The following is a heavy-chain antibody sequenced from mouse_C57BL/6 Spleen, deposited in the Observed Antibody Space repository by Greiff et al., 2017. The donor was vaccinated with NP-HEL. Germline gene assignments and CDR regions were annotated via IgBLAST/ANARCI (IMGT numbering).Heavy chain of an antibody. CDR3: ARDWADYYAMDY. D-gene: IGHD4-1*01. V-gene: IGHV1-82*01. CDR2: IYPGDGDT. Sequence: QVQLKQSGPELVKPGASVKISCKASGYAFSSSWMNWVKQRPGKGLEWIGRIYPGDGDTNYNGKFKGKATLTADKSSSTAYMQLSSLTSEDSAVYFCARDWADYYAMDYWGQGTSVTVSS. J-gene: IGHJ4*01. CDR1: GYAFSSSW.